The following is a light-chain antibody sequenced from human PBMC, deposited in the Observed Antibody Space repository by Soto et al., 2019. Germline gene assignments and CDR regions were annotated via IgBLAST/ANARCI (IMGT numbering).Light chain of an antibody. Sequence: QSALTQPASVSGSPGQSITISCTGTSNDVGGYNYVSWYQHHPGKAPKLMIYEVSDRPSGVSNRFSGSKSGNTASLTISGLQAEHEADYYCSSYTGSNIRYVFGTGTKVTVL. J-gene: IGLJ1*01. V-gene: IGLV2-14*01. CDR2: EVS. CDR3: SSYTGSNIRYV. CDR1: SNDVGGYNY.